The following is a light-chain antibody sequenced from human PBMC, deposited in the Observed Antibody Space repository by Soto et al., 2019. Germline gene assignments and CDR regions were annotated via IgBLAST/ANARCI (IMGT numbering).Light chain of an antibody. J-gene: IGKJ1*01. CDR1: QSVGRY. CDR2: DAS. Sequence: EVVLTQSPATLSLSPGERATLSCRASQSVGRYLVWYQQKPGQAPSLLIYDASNRATGVPARFSGSGSGTDFTLTISSLESEDFAVYYCQHRHNWPWTLGQGTKV. V-gene: IGKV3-11*01. CDR3: QHRHNWPWT.